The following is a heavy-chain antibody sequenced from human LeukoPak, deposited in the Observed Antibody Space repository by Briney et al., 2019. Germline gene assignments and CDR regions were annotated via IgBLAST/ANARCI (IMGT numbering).Heavy chain of an antibody. J-gene: IGHJ4*02. D-gene: IGHD1-1*01. CDR3: ARGPPIELSGPYYFDY. CDR1: GYTFTSYD. V-gene: IGHV1-8*01. CDR2: MNPNSGNT. Sequence: GASVKVSCKASGYTFTSYDINWVRQATGQGLEWMGWMNPNSGNTGYAQKFQGRVTTTRNTSISTAYMELSSLRSEDTAVYYCARGPPIELSGPYYFDYWGQGTLVTVSS.